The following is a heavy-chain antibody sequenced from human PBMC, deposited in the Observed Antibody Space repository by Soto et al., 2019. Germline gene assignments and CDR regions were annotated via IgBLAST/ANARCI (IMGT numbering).Heavy chain of an antibody. CDR2: IIPILGIA. J-gene: IGHJ5*02. Sequence: QVQLVQSGAEVKKPGSSVKVSCKASGGTFSSYTISWVRQAPGQGLEWMGRIIPILGIANYAQKFQGRVTITADKSTSTGYMELSSLRSEDTAVYYCANTPHDYGAKGSWGQGTLVTVSS. V-gene: IGHV1-69*02. CDR3: ANTPHDYGAKGS. D-gene: IGHD5-12*01. CDR1: GGTFSSYT.